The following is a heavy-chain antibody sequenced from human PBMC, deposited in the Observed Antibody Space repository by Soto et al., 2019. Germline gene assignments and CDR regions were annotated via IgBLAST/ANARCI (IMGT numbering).Heavy chain of an antibody. D-gene: IGHD1-20*01. CDR3: ARDSSSITGTLDYYYGMDA. V-gene: IGHV4-59*01. CDR2: IYYSGST. Sequence: SETPSLTCTVSGGSISSYYWSWIRQPPGKGLEWIGYIYYSGSTNYNPSLKSRVTISVDTSKNQFSLKLSSVTAADTAVYYCARDSSSITGTLDYYYGMDAWGQGTTVTVSS. J-gene: IGHJ6*02. CDR1: GGSISSYY.